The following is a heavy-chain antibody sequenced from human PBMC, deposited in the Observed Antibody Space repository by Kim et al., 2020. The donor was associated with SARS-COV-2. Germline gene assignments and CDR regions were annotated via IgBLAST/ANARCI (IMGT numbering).Heavy chain of an antibody. V-gene: IGHV3-23*01. CDR1: GFTFSSYA. CDR3: NSGGVYAISNFDY. Sequence: GGSLRLSCAASGFTFSSYAMSWVRQAPGKGLEWVSAISGSGGSTYYADSVKGRFTISRDNSKNTLYLQMNSLRAEDTAVYYCNSGGVYAISNFDYWGQGTLVTVSS. J-gene: IGHJ4*02. CDR2: ISGSGGST. D-gene: IGHD2-8*01.